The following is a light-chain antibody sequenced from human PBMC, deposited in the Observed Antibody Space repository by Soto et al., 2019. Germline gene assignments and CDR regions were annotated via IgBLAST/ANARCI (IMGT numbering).Light chain of an antibody. V-gene: IGKV3-20*01. CDR2: LAS. Sequence: EIVLTQSPGTLSLSPGDRATLSCRASQSVSRGFLAWYQQKPGQAPRLLMYLASNRAAGIPDRFSGSGSGTDFTLTISRLEPEDVAVYYCQQYGSSPWTFGQGTKVEIK. CDR1: QSVSRGF. J-gene: IGKJ1*01. CDR3: QQYGSSPWT.